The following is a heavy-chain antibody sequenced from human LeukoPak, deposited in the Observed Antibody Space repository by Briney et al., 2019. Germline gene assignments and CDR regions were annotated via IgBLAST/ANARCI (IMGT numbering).Heavy chain of an antibody. CDR3: SRVLCSGGTCLDAFDI. J-gene: IGHJ3*02. Sequence: GGSLRLSCVASGFTFSSYGMYWVRQAPGKGLEWVAVIWYDGSNKYYADSVKGRFTISRDNSKNTLYLQMNSLRAEDTAVYYCSRVLCSGGTCLDAFDIWGEGAMVSVSS. V-gene: IGHV3-33*01. CDR2: IWYDGSNK. D-gene: IGHD2-15*01. CDR1: GFTFSSYG.